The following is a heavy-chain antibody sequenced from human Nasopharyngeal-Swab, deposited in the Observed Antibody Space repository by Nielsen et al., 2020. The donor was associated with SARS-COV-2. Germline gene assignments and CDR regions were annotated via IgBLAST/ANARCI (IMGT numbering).Heavy chain of an antibody. CDR3: ARDIGHSSGWYSYYSYGMDV. Sequence: GESLKISCAASGFTFGYYGMHWVRQAPGKGLEWVAVISYDGSKKYYVDSVKGRLTIFRDNSKSTLYLQMNSLRAEDTAVYYCARDIGHSSGWYSYYSYGMDVWGQGTTVTVSS. J-gene: IGHJ6*02. CDR1: GFTFGYYG. D-gene: IGHD6-19*01. V-gene: IGHV3-30*03. CDR2: ISYDGSKK.